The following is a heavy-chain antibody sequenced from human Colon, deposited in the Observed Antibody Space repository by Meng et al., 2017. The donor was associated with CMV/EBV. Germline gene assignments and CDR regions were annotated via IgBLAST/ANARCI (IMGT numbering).Heavy chain of an antibody. V-gene: IGHV3-15*01. CDR2: IKSKTDGGGTT. CDR3: TTDPRGKYFDY. CDR1: GFNFGGYR. D-gene: IGHD4-23*01. J-gene: IGHJ4*02. Sequence: GESLKISCTGSGFNFGGYRMSWVRQAPGKGLEWVGRIKSKTDGGGTTEYAAPVKGRFTISRDDSKNTLYLKMNSLKTDDTAVYYCTTDPRGKYFDYWGQGTLVTVSS.